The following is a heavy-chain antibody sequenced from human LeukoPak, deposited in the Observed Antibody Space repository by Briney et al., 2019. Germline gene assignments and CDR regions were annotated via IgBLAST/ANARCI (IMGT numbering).Heavy chain of an antibody. V-gene: IGHV6-1*01. CDR1: WDSVSSNSAA. D-gene: IGHD2-15*01. CDR2: TYYRSKWYN. CDR3: AREDCSGGSCYGGFDY. Sequence: SQTLSLTCAISWDSVSSNSAAWNWIRQSPSRGLEWLGRTYYRSKWYNDYAVSVKSRITINPDTPKNQFSLQLNSVTPEDTAVYYCAREDCSGGSCYGGFDYWGQGTLVTVSS. J-gene: IGHJ4*02.